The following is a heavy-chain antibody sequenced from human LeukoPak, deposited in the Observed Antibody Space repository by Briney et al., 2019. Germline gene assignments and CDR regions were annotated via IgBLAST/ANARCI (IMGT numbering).Heavy chain of an antibody. CDR3: AREDTAQGY. CDR1: GFTFSGSA. Sequence: GGSLRLSCAASGFTFSGSAMHWVRQASGKGLEWVGRIRSKANSYATAYAASVKGRFTISRDDSKNTAYLQMNSLKTEDTAVYYCAREDTAQGYWGQGTLVTVSS. J-gene: IGHJ4*02. D-gene: IGHD2-21*02. V-gene: IGHV3-73*01. CDR2: IRSKANSYAT.